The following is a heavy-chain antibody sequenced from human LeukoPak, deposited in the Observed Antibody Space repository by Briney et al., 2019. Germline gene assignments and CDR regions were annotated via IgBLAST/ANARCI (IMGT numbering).Heavy chain of an antibody. CDR2: INHSGST. CDR3: ASEGYQLLYSRLEFWFDP. V-gene: IGHV4-34*01. D-gene: IGHD2-2*02. CDR1: GGSLSGYY. Sequence: SETLSLTRAVYGGSLSGYYWRWIRQPPGKGLEWIGEINHSGSTNYNPSPTSRATISVDTSKNQFSLKLSSVTAADTAVYYCASEGYQLLYSRLEFWFDPWGQGTLVTVSS. J-gene: IGHJ5*02.